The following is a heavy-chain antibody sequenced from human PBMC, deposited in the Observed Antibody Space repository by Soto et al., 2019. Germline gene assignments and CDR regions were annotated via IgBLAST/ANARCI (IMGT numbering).Heavy chain of an antibody. CDR1: GFTVRSSY. J-gene: IGHJ4*02. D-gene: IGHD6-13*01. CDR2: IYSDDYT. Sequence: PGGSLRLSCAASGFTVRSSYMSWVRQVPGKGLEWVSIIYSDDYTYYAASVKGRFTISRDNSRNTLYLQMSSLRAEDTAVYYCAKEQKDSSTWSELNYWGQGTLVTVSS. CDR3: AKEQKDSSTWSELNY. V-gene: IGHV3-66*01.